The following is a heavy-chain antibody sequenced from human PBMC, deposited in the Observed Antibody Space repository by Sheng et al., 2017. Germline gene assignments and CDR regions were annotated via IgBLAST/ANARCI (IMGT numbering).Heavy chain of an antibody. V-gene: IGHV3-23*04. CDR2: ISGSGGST. CDR1: GFTFSSYA. CDR3: AKSQISPYGDYVGWYFDL. D-gene: IGHD4-17*01. Sequence: EVQLVESGGGLVQPGGSLRLSCAASGFTFSSYAMSWVRQAPGKGLEWVSAISGSGGSTYYADSVKGRFTISRDNSKNTLYLQMNSLRAEDTAVYYCAKSQISPYGDYVGWYFDLWGRGTLVTVSS. J-gene: IGHJ2*01.